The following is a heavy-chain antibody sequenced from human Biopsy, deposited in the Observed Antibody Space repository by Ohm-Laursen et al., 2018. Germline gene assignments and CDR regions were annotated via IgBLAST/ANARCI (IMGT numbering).Heavy chain of an antibody. CDR1: GVSISSYY. Sequence: SETLSLTCPVSGVSISSYYWSWIPQPPGQGLQWIGYVYYTGSTDYNPSLQSRVTISVDTSKNHFSLRLRSVTPADTAIYYCARDRGYYSDRTVPGYFDLWGRGTRVTVSS. J-gene: IGHJ2*01. CDR3: ARDRGYYSDRTVPGYFDL. CDR2: VYYTGST. V-gene: IGHV4-59*01. D-gene: IGHD3-22*01.